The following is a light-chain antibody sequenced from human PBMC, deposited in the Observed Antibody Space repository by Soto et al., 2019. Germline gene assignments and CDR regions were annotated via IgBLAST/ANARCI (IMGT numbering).Light chain of an antibody. CDR3: QQYGRWT. J-gene: IGKJ1*01. V-gene: IGKV3-20*01. CDR2: GTS. CDR1: QTIDRNN. Sequence: EIVLTQSPGTLSVSPGERATLSCRASQTIDRNNLAWYQQKPGQAPSLLIYGTSSRATGIPDRFSGSGSVTDFTLTISRLEHEDSAIYYCQQYGRWTFGQGTKVEIK.